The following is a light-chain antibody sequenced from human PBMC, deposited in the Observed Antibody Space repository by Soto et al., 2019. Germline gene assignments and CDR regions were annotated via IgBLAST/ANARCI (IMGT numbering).Light chain of an antibody. J-gene: IGKJ1*01. V-gene: IGKV3-20*01. CDR1: QNIPSSY. CDR3: QQFGVTRWA. Sequence: EIVLTQSPGSLSLSPGERATLSCRASQNIPSSYIAWYQQKPGQAPRLLMYGASNGATGIPDRFSGSGSGTDFTLMISRLETEDFAVYYCQQFGVTRWAFGQGTKVEVK. CDR2: GAS.